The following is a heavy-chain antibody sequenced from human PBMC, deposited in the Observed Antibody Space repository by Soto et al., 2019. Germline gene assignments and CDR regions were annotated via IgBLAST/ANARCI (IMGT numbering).Heavy chain of an antibody. CDR1: GFTFSYYW. J-gene: IGHJ3*02. CDR2: IHSDGSST. D-gene: IGHD1-26*01. CDR3: ARGQWGAFDI. Sequence: DVQLVESEGGSVQPGGSLSLSCAATGFTFSYYWMHWVRQAPGKGLVWVSRIHSDGSSTTDADSVKGRCTISRDNAKNTLYLQMNSMRAEDTAAYYCARGQWGAFDIWGQGTMVTVAS. V-gene: IGHV3-74*01.